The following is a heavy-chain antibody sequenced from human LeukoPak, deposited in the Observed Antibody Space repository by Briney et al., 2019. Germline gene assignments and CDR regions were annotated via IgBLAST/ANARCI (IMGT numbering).Heavy chain of an antibody. CDR3: ARGVWSGYFDAFDI. CDR2: IYYSGST. D-gene: IGHD3-3*01. J-gene: IGHJ3*02. V-gene: IGHV4-30-4*08. Sequence: SETLSLTCTVSGGSIRSSYYYWGWIRQPPGKGLEWIGYIYYSGSTYYNPSLKSRVTISVDTSKNQFSLKLSSVTAADTAVYYCARGVWSGYFDAFDIWGQGTMVTVSS. CDR1: GGSIRSSYYY.